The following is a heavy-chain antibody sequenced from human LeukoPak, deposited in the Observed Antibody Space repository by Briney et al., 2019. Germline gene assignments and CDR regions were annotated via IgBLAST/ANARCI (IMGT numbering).Heavy chain of an antibody. J-gene: IGHJ4*02. V-gene: IGHV1-18*01. CDR2: ISAYNGNT. Sequence: GASVKVSCKASGGTFSSYAISWVRQAPGQGLEWMGWISAYNGNTNYAQKLQGRVTMTTDTSTSTAYMELRSLRSDDTAVYYCARSDSSGYYYVGPWDYWGQGTLVTVSS. D-gene: IGHD3-22*01. CDR1: GGTFSSYA. CDR3: ARSDSSGYYYVGPWDY.